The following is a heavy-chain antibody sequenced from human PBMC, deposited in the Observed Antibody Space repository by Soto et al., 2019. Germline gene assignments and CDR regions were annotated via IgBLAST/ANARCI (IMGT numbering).Heavy chain of an antibody. CDR2: ISYDGNNK. V-gene: IGHV3-30*18. D-gene: IGHD1-1*01. J-gene: IGHJ4*02. CDR1: GFTFSTYG. Sequence: QVQLVESGGGVVQPGRSLRLSCAASGFTFSTYGMHWVRQAPGKGLEWVAVISYDGNNKYYADSVKGRFTISRDNSKITLYLQMSSLRAEDTAVHYCAKSVYNWNDGFFDYWGQGTLVTVSS. CDR3: AKSVYNWNDGFFDY.